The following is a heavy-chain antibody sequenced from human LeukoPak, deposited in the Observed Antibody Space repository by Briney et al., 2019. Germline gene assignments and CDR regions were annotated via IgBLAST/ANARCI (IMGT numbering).Heavy chain of an antibody. CDR1: GGTFSSYA. J-gene: IGHJ4*02. V-gene: IGHV1-69*05. CDR2: IIPIFGTA. D-gene: IGHD3-10*01. CDR3: ARAEVPKDRYGSGSYYRGGFDY. Sequence: GASVKVSCKASGGTFSSYAISWVRQAPGQGLEWMGGIIPIFGTANYAQKFQGRVTITTDESTSTAYMVLSSLRSEDTAVYYCARAEVPKDRYGSGSYYRGGFDYWGQGTLVTVSS.